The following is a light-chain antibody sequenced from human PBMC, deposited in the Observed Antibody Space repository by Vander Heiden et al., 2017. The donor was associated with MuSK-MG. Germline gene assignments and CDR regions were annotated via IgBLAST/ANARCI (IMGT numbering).Light chain of an antibody. CDR3: QQYGTSPYT. V-gene: IGKV3-20*01. CDR2: EAS. CDR1: QSVGRNF. J-gene: IGKJ2*01. Sequence: EIVLTQSPGTLSLSPGESATLSCRASQSVGRNFLAWYQQTPGQAPRLLIYEASSRATGIPDRFSGSESGTDFTLTISRLEPEDFAVYYCQQYGTSPYTFGQGTKLEIK.